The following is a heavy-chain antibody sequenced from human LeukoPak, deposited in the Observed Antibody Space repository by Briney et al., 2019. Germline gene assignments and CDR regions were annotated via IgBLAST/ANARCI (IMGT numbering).Heavy chain of an antibody. CDR1: GGSISSSSYY. J-gene: IGHJ6*03. D-gene: IGHD2-15*01. CDR3: ARVEVAHYYYYYMDV. Sequence: SETLSLTCTVSGGSISSSSYYWGWIRQPPGKGLEWIGSIYYSGSTYYDPSLKSRVTISVDTSKNQFSLKLSSVTAADTAVYYCARVEVAHYYYYYMDVWGKGTTVTVSS. CDR2: IYYSGST. V-gene: IGHV4-39*07.